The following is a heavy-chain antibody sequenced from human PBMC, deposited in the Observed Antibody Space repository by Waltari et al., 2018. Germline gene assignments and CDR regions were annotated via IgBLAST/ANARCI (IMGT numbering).Heavy chain of an antibody. D-gene: IGHD5-18*01. J-gene: IGHJ4*02. CDR3: ARVGWGGYSYGYYVDY. CDR2: INHSGST. Sequence: QVQLQQWGAGLLKPSETLSLTCAVYGGSFSGYYWSWIRQPPGKGLAWIGEINHSGSTNYNPSLKSRVTISVDTSKNQFSLKLSSVTAADTAVYYCARVGWGGYSYGYYVDYWGQGTLVTVSS. V-gene: IGHV4-34*01. CDR1: GGSFSGYY.